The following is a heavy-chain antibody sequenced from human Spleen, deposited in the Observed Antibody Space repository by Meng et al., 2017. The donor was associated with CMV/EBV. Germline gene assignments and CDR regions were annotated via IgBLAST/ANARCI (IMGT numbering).Heavy chain of an antibody. Sequence: GGSLRLSCAASGFTFSDYYMSWIRQAPGKGLEWVSYMSSSGSPIYYADSVKGRFTISRDSAKKSLYLQMNSLRAEDTAIYYCARIAPSGIYYYGMDVWGQGTTVTVSS. CDR2: MSSSGSPI. CDR1: GFTFSDYY. J-gene: IGHJ6*02. V-gene: IGHV3-11*04. D-gene: IGHD3-10*01. CDR3: ARIAPSGIYYYGMDV.